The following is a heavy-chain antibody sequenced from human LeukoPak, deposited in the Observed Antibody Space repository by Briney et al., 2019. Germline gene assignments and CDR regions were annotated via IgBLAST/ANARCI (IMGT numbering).Heavy chain of an antibody. CDR2: INGSGGST. D-gene: IGHD3-3*01. CDR1: GFTFSSYA. CDR3: AKVGFEVVISNSFDY. J-gene: IGHJ4*02. Sequence: GGSLRLSCAASGFTFSSYAMSWVRQAPGKGLEWVSAINGSGGSTYYADSVKGRFTISRDNSKNTLYLQMNSLRAEDTAVYYCAKVGFEVVISNSFDYWGQGTLVTVSS. V-gene: IGHV3-23*01.